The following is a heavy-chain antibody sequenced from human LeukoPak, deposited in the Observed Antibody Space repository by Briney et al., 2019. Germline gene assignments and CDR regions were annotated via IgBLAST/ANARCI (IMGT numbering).Heavy chain of an antibody. J-gene: IGHJ3*02. CDR3: AGAYCGGDCYSGRTLDI. V-gene: IGHV4-38-2*02. Sequence: SETLSLTCTVSGYSITSAYYWGWIRQPPGKGLEWIGSFFLKGSTYYNPSLKSRVTISVDTSKNQFSLTLSSVTAADTAVYYCAGAYCGGDCYSGRTLDIWGQGTMVTVSS. D-gene: IGHD2-21*02. CDR1: GYSITSAYY. CDR2: FFLKGST.